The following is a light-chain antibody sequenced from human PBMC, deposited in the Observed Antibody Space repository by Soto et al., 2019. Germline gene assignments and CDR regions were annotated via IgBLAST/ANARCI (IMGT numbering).Light chain of an antibody. Sequence: QLVLTQSSSASASLXSSVKLTCTLSSGHSSYIIAWHQQQPGKAPRYLMKLERSGSYNKGSGVPDRFSCSSSGADRYLTISNLQFEDEADYYCETWDSNTRVFGGGTKLTVL. CDR1: SGHSSYI. CDR3: ETWDSNTRV. CDR2: LERSGSY. J-gene: IGLJ2*01. V-gene: IGLV4-60*02.